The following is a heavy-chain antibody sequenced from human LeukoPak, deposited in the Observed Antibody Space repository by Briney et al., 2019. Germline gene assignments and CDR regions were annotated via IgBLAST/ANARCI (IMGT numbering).Heavy chain of an antibody. D-gene: IGHD6-13*01. V-gene: IGHV4-59*01. J-gene: IGHJ4*02. Sequence: SETLSLTCTVSGGSIGTYSWNWIRQPPGKGLEWIGYIYYSGTTNYNPSLKSRVTISVDTSKNQFSLKLSSVTAADPAVYYCARGVYIAAAQYGYWGQGTLVTVPS. CDR2: IYYSGTT. CDR3: ARGVYIAAAQYGY. CDR1: GGSIGTYS.